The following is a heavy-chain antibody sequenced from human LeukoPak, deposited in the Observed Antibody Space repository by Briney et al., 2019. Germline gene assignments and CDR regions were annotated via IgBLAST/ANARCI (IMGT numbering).Heavy chain of an antibody. CDR2: INHSGST. J-gene: IGHJ4*02. V-gene: IGHV4-34*01. CDR1: GGSFSGYY. Sequence: SETLSLTCAVYGGSFSGYYWSWIRQPPGKGLEWIGEINHSGSTNYNPSLKSRVTISVDTSKNQFSLKLSSVTAADPAVYYCARRRVRGGIITTSSSVFDDWGQGTLVTVSS. D-gene: IGHD3-10*01. CDR3: ARRRVRGGIITTSSSVFDD.